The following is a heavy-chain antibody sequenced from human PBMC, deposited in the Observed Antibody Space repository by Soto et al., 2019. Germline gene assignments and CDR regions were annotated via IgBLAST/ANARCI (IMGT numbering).Heavy chain of an antibody. CDR2: IYYSGST. J-gene: IGHJ6*03. Sequence: PSETLSLTYTVSGGSISSYYWSWIRQPPRKGLEWIGYIYYSGSTNYNPSPKSRVTISVDTSKNQFSLKLSSVTAADTAVYYCARAESGGRRNYYYYYTAVWAKGPRSPSP. V-gene: IGHV4-59*01. CDR3: ARAESGGRRNYYYYYTAV. CDR1: GGSISSYY. D-gene: IGHD1-26*01.